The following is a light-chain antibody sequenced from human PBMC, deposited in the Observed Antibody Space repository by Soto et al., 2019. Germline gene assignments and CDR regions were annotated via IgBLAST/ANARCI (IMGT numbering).Light chain of an antibody. J-gene: IGKJ1*01. Sequence: DIQITQSPSTLSSSVGDRVTITCLASQSISTLMAWYQQKPGKAPNLLIFDASSLKSGVPSRFSGSGSGTEFTLTISSLQPDDFATYYCQQYSTYWTFGQGTKVDIK. V-gene: IGKV1-5*01. CDR3: QQYSTYWT. CDR2: DAS. CDR1: QSISTL.